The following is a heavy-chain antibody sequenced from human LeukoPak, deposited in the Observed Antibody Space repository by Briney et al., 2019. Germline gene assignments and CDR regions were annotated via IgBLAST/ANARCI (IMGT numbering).Heavy chain of an antibody. CDR2: IYYSGST. D-gene: IGHD2-2*01. J-gene: IGHJ5*02. V-gene: IGHV4-59*01. CDR1: GGSISSYY. Sequence: SETLSLTCTVSGGSISSYYWSWIRQPPGKGLEWIGYIYYSGSTNYNPSLKSRVTISVDTSKNQFSLKLSSVTAADTAVYYCAPWGVVVPYMRFDPWGQGTLVTVSS. CDR3: APWGVVVPYMRFDP.